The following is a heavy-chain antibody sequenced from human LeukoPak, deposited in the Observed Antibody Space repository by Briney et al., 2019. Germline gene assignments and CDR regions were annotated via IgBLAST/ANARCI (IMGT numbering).Heavy chain of an antibody. D-gene: IGHD6-13*01. Sequence: GGSLRLSCAASGFTFDDYAMHWVRQAPGKGLEWVSGISWNSGSIGYADSVKGRFTISRDNAKNSLYLQMNSLRAEDTALYYCVLYSSNPSFGAHSSMDVWGQGTTVTVSS. CDR3: VLYSSNPSFGAHSSMDV. CDR1: GFTFDDYA. CDR2: ISWNSGSI. J-gene: IGHJ6*02. V-gene: IGHV3-9*01.